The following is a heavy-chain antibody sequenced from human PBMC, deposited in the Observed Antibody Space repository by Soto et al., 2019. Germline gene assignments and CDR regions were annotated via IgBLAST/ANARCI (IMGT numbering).Heavy chain of an antibody. V-gene: IGHV5-51*01. Sequence: GESLKISCKGSGYSYSTYWIAWVRQKPGKGLEFMGIIYPGDSDTRYSPSFQGQVSISADKSISTAYLQWSSLKASDTAMYYCARPIDYSSSSTGFDYWGQGTLVT. CDR1: GYSYSTYW. J-gene: IGHJ4*02. CDR2: IYPGDSDT. D-gene: IGHD6-6*01. CDR3: ARPIDYSSSSTGFDY.